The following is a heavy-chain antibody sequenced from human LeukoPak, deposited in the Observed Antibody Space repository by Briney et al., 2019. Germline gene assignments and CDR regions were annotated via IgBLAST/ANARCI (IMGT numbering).Heavy chain of an antibody. CDR1: GFTFDVYA. J-gene: IGHJ3*02. Sequence: GGSLRLSCAASGFTFDVYAMHWVRQAPGKGLEWVSLISGDGGSTYYADSVKGRFTISRDNSKNSLYLQMNSLRTEDTALYYCAKDMVRGVRGDAFDIWGQGTMVTVSS. V-gene: IGHV3-43*02. D-gene: IGHD3-10*01. CDR3: AKDMVRGVRGDAFDI. CDR2: ISGDGGST.